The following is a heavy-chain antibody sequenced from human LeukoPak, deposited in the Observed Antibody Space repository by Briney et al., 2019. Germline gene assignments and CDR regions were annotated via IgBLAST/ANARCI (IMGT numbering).Heavy chain of an antibody. J-gene: IGHJ6*02. D-gene: IGHD2-2*01. CDR1: GYTFTSYG. CDR2: IIPIFGTA. CDR3: ARVTVYCSSTSCHNYYYYGMDV. V-gene: IGHV1-69*13. Sequence: SVTVSCKASGYTFTSYGTSWVRQAPGQGLEWMGGIIPIFGTANYAQKFQGRVTITADESTSTAYMELSSLRSEDTAVYYCARVTVYCSSTSCHNYYYYGMDVWGQGTTVTVSS.